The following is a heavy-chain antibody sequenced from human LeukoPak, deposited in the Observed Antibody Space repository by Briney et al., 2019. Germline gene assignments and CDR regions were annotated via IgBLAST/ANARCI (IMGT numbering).Heavy chain of an antibody. CDR1: GGSISTKY. D-gene: IGHD2-8*01. V-gene: IGHV4-59*01. J-gene: IGHJ4*02. CDR2: IYYSGST. CDR3: ARGFMYGTFDY. Sequence: SETLSLTCTVSGGSISTKYWSWIRQPPGKGLEWIGYIYYSGSTNYNPSLKSRVTISVDTSKNQFSLKLNSVTAADTAVYYCARGFMYGTFDYWGQGTLVTVSS.